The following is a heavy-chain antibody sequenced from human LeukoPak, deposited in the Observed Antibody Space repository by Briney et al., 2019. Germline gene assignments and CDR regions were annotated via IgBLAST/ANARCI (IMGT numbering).Heavy chain of an antibody. V-gene: IGHV3-30*18. CDR2: IYYDGSNN. CDR3: AKDGYSSSWYSSGDYYYGMDV. D-gene: IGHD6-13*01. CDR1: GFTFSSYG. J-gene: IGHJ6*02. Sequence: GGSLRLSCAASGFTFSSYGMHWVRQAPGKGLEWVAVIYYDGSNNYYAAFVKGRFTIFRDNSKHMLHLLMNSLVADDAAEYYCAKDGYSSSWYSSGDYYYGMDVWRQGTTVTVSS.